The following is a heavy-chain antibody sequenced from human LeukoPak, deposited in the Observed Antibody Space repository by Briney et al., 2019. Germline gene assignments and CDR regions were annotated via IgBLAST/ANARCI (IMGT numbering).Heavy chain of an antibody. CDR1: GFTFSSYS. V-gene: IGHV3-21*01. D-gene: IGHD6-19*01. Sequence: GGSLRLSCAASGFTFSSYSMNWVRQAPGKGLEWVSSISSSSSYIYYADSVKGRFTISRDNAKNSLYLQMNSLRAEDTAVYYCARLGIAVAEGIDYWGQGILVTVSS. CDR3: ARLGIAVAEGIDY. J-gene: IGHJ4*02. CDR2: ISSSSSYI.